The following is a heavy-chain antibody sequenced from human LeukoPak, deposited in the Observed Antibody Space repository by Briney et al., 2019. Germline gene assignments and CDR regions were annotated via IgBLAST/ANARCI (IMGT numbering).Heavy chain of an antibody. CDR1: GFTFSSYG. J-gene: IGHJ5*02. CDR2: ISGSGGST. V-gene: IGHV3-23*01. Sequence: GGSLRLSCAASGFTFSSYGMSWVRQAPGKGLEWVSAISGSGGSTYYADSVKGRFTISRDNAKNSLYLQMNSLRAEDTAVYSCARGADGVSSNSRGWFDPWGQGTLVTVSS. D-gene: IGHD2-15*01. CDR3: ARGADGVSSNSRGWFDP.